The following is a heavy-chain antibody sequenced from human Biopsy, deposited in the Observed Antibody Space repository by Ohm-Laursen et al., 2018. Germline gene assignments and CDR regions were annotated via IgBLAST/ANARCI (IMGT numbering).Heavy chain of an antibody. CDR2: IYYSGST. J-gene: IGHJ4*02. Sequence: SDTLSLTCSVSGVSISSYFWSWIRQPLGKGLEWIGYIYYSGSTNYNPSLKSRVTISEDRSKNQFSLKLKSVTAADTAVYYCATSLPSHWGSAALENWGQGILVTVSS. CDR1: GVSISSYF. D-gene: IGHD6-6*01. V-gene: IGHV4-59*07. CDR3: ATSLPSHWGSAALEN.